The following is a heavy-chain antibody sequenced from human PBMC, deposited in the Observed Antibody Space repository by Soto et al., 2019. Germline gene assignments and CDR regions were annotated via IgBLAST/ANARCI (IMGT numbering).Heavy chain of an antibody. CDR3: ARDQGFGEFLSALDP. CDR1: GGSISSGGYS. J-gene: IGHJ5*02. Sequence: QLQLQESGSGLVKPSQTLSLTCAVSGGSISSGGYSWSWIRQPPGKGLEWIGYIYHSGSTYYNPSLKSRVTISVDRSKNQFSLKLSSVTAADTAVYYCARDQGFGEFLSALDPWGQGTLVTVSS. V-gene: IGHV4-30-2*01. D-gene: IGHD3-10*01. CDR2: IYHSGST.